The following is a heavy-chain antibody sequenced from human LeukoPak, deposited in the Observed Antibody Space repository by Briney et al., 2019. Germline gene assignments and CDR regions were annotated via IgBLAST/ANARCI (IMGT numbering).Heavy chain of an antibody. CDR3: AKDSESSGWYYAFDI. J-gene: IGHJ3*02. V-gene: IGHV3-9*03. CDR2: ISWNSGSI. Sequence: PGGSLRLSCAASGFTFDDYAVHWVRQAPGKGLEWVSGISWNSGSIGYADSVKGRFTISRDNAKNSLYLQMNSLRAEDMALYYCAKDSESSGWYYAFDIWGQGTMVTVSS. D-gene: IGHD6-19*01. CDR1: GFTFDDYA.